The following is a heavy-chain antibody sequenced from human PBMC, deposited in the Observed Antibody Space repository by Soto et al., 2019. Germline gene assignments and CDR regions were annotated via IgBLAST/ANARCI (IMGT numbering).Heavy chain of an antibody. CDR2: FDPEDGET. Sequence: ASVKVYCNVSGYTLTELSMHWVRQAPGKGLEWMGGFDPEDGETIYAQKFQGGVTMTEDTSTDTAYMELSSLRSEDTAVYYCATGLRSSGWVKKGHDAFDIWGQGTMVTVSS. CDR3: ATGLRSSGWVKKGHDAFDI. CDR1: GYTLTELS. J-gene: IGHJ3*02. D-gene: IGHD6-19*01. V-gene: IGHV1-24*01.